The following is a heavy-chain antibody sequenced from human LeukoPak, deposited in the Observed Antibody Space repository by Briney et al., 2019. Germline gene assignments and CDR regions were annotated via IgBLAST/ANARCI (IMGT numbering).Heavy chain of an antibody. J-gene: IGHJ2*01. CDR3: ATSVTRRRLDWFIDL. V-gene: IGHV3-11*04. CDR2: ISSSAGTI. D-gene: IGHD4-17*01. CDR1: GFTFRDYY. Sequence: PGGSLRLSRAASGFTFRDYYMSWIRQAPGKGLGWISYISSSAGTIHYVDSVKGRFTISRDNAKNSLYLQMDSLRVEDTAVYYCATSVTRRRLDWFIDLWGRGTLVSVSS.